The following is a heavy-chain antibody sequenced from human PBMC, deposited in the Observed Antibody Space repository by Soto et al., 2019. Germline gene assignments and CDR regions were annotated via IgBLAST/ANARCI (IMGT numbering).Heavy chain of an antibody. V-gene: IGHV3-7*01. CDR3: TRVSRSDAPDY. CDR2: IKPDGSEE. J-gene: IGHJ4*02. D-gene: IGHD3-16*02. CDR1: GLTFSSSW. Sequence: EVQLVESGGGLVQPGGSLRLSCVASGLTFSSSWMNWVRQAPGQGLEWVANIKPDGSEEYYVDSVKGRFTISRDNAKNTLYLQMNSLRAEDTAIYYCTRVSRSDAPDYWGQGTLVAVSS.